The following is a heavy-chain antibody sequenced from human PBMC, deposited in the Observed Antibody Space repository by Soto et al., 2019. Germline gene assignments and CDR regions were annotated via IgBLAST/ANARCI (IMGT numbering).Heavy chain of an antibody. CDR3: ARLHGDYVNYYYYYMDV. CDR2: IYPGDSDT. CDR1: GYSFTSYW. V-gene: IGHV5-51*01. Sequence: PGESLKISCKGSGYSFTSYWIVWVRQMPGKGLEWMGIIYPGDSDTRYSPSFQGQVTISADKSISTAYLQWSSLKASDTAMYYCARLHGDYVNYYYYYMDVWGKGTTVTVSS. J-gene: IGHJ6*03. D-gene: IGHD4-17*01.